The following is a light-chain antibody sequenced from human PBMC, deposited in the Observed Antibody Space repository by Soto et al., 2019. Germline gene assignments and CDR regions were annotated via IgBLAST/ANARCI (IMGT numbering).Light chain of an antibody. CDR1: QAVPTN. CDR2: EES. Sequence: DSPMTQSPSTLSGSVGGRVTSTCRRSQAVPTNMAWYQQKPGKPPKLLIYEESTLHTGVPSRVGGGGSGTQFTLPFDTLQPEDCPPYSCKRVKTYPRRFGGGTKV. CDR3: KRVKTYPRR. V-gene: IGKV1-9*01. J-gene: IGKJ4*02.